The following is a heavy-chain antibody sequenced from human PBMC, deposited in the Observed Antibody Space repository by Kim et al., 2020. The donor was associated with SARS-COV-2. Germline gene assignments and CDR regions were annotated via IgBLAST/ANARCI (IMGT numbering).Heavy chain of an antibody. J-gene: IGHJ4*02. D-gene: IGHD6-13*01. CDR3: AKDIRGSSSWYDHYFDY. CDR2: ISGDGGST. CDR1: GFTFDDYA. Sequence: GGSLRLSCAASGFTFDDYAMHWVRQAPGKGLEWVSLISGDGGSTYYADSVKGRFTISRDNSKNSLYLQMNSLRTEDTALYYCAKDIRGSSSWYDHYFDYWGQGTLVTVSS. V-gene: IGHV3-43*02.